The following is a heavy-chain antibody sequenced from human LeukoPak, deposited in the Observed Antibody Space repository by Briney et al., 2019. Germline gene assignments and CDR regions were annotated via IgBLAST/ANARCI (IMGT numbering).Heavy chain of an antibody. D-gene: IGHD1-26*01. CDR2: ISSRGDST. J-gene: IGHJ4*02. V-gene: IGHV3-23*01. CDR1: GFTFSSSA. CDR3: AKDMGNYFFDY. Sequence: GGSLRLSCAGSGFTFSSSAMSWVRQAPGKGLEWVSAISSRGDSTYYADSVRGRFTISRDNSKNTLYLQMNSLRAEDTAVYYCAKDMGNYFFDYWGQGTLVTVSS.